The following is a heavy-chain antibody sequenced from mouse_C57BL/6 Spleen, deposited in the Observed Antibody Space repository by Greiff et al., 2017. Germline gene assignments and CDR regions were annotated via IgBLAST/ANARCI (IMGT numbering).Heavy chain of an antibody. Sequence: VQLKQSGPELVKPGASVKISCKASGYTFTDYYMNWVKQSHGKSLEWIGDINPNNGGTSYNQKFKGKATLTVDKSSSTAYMELRSLTSEDSAVYYCARRVANWDVHFDYWGQGTTLTVSS. CDR1: GYTFTDYY. J-gene: IGHJ2*01. CDR2: INPNNGGT. V-gene: IGHV1-26*01. CDR3: ARRVANWDVHFDY. D-gene: IGHD4-1*01.